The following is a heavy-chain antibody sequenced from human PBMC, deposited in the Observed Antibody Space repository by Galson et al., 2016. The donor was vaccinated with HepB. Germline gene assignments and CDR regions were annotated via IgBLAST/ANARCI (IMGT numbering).Heavy chain of an antibody. V-gene: IGHV1-69*13. CDR2: IIPVFGTA. CDR3: ARNKVKSEAEITREYYYGMDV. Sequence: SVKVSCKASGGTFSSYAISWVRQAPGQGLEWMGGIIPVFGTANYAQKFQGRVTITADESTSTAYMELSSLRSEDTAVYYCARNKVKSEAEITREYYYGMDVWGQGTTVTVSS. CDR1: GGTFSSYA. D-gene: IGHD6-13*01. J-gene: IGHJ6*02.